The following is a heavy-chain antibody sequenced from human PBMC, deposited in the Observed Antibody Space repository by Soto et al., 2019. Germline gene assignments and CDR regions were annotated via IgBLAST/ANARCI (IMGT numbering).Heavy chain of an antibody. CDR1: GFTFSDYY. CDR2: ISSSSSYT. Sequence: XECLRLSCAASGFTFSDYYMSGIRQAPGKGLEWVSYISSSSSYTNYADSVKGRFTISRDNAKNSLYLQMNSLRAEDTAVYYCARYPRTRWLYDYWGQGTLVTVSS. V-gene: IGHV3-11*06. CDR3: ARYPRTRWLYDY. J-gene: IGHJ4*02. D-gene: IGHD2-21*01.